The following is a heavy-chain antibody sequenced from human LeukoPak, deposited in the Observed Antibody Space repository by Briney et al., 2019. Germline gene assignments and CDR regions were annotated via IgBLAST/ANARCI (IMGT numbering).Heavy chain of an antibody. D-gene: IGHD1-26*01. CDR3: ARGVTYSGSYYSSFSDY. CDR2: IYYSGST. V-gene: IGHV4-39*01. J-gene: IGHJ4*02. CDR1: GGSISSSSYY. Sequence: PSETLSLTCTVSGGSISSSSYYWGWIRQPPGKGLEWIGSIYYSGSTYYNPSLKSRVNISLDTSKHQFSLKLSSVTAADTAVYYCARGVTYSGSYYSSFSDYWGQGTLVTVSS.